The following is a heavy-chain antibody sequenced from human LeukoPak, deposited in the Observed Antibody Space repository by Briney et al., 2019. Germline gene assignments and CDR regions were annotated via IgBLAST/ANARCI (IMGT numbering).Heavy chain of an antibody. CDR1: GGSISSSSYY. CDR2: IYYSGST. D-gene: IGHD3-16*01. CDR3: ARDPLRNYYYYGMDV. V-gene: IGHV4-39*07. Sequence: SETLSLTCTVSGGSISSSSYYWGWIRQPPGKGLEWIGSIYYSGSTNYNPSLKSRVTISVDTSKNQFSLKLSSVTAADTAVYYCARDPLRNYYYYGMDVWGQGTTVTVSS. J-gene: IGHJ6*02.